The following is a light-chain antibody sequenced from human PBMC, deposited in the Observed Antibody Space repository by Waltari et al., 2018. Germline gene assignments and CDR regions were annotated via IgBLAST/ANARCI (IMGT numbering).Light chain of an antibody. CDR1: RHHLGGYY. Sequence: QSVLTQPPSVSGAPGQRVTISCTGSRHHLGGYYVSWYQQLPGTTPKLLIYQDNKRPSGVSDRFSGSKSGTSASLTITGLQTEDEADYYCLSYDSSLSAYIFGAGTRLTVL. CDR3: LSYDSSLSAYI. J-gene: IGLJ1*01. CDR2: QDN. V-gene: IGLV1-40*01.